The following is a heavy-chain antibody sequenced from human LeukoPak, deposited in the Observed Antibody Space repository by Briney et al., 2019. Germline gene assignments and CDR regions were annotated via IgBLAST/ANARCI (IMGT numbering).Heavy chain of an antibody. CDR2: IYYSGST. Sequence: PSETLSLTCTLSGGSISSYYWSWIRQPPGKGLEWIGYIYYSGSTKYNPSLKSRVTISINTSKNQFSLRLSSVTAADTAVYYCARQESGSGSYLSYFDYWGQGTLVTVSS. V-gene: IGHV4-59*08. J-gene: IGHJ4*02. D-gene: IGHD3-10*01. CDR1: GGSISSYY. CDR3: ARQESGSGSYLSYFDY.